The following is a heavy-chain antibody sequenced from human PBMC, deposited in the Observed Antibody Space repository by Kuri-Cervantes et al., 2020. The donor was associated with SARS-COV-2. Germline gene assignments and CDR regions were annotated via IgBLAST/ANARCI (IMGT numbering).Heavy chain of an antibody. V-gene: IGHV3-30*02. CDR2: IRYDGSNK. D-gene: IGHD3-3*01. J-gene: IGHJ4*02. CDR3: AKVETASLDY. CDR1: GFTFSSYG. Sequence: GESLKISCAASGFTFSSYGMHWVRQAPGKGLEWVAFIRYDGSNKYYADSVKGRFTISRDNSKNSLYLEMNSLRPEDTAAYYCAKVETASLDYWGQGTLVTVSS.